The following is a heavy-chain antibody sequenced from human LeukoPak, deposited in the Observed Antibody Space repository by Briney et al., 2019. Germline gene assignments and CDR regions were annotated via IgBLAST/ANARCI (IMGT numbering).Heavy chain of an antibody. CDR2: IHLSGRT. V-gene: IGHV4-4*02. J-gene: IGHJ4*02. CDR1: GGSITTTNW. CDR3: SRENGAFSPFGY. Sequence: SETLSLTCGVSGGSITTTNWWSWVRPPPGQGLEWIGEIHLSGRTNYNPSLNSRVTLALDTSKNHLSLSLTSVTAADTAVYYCSRENGAFSPFGYWGQGTLVTVPS. D-gene: IGHD2-8*01.